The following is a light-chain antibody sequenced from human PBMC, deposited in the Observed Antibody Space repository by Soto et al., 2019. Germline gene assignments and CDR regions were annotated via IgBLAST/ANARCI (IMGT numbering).Light chain of an antibody. J-gene: IGKJ2*01. Sequence: EIVLTQSPDTLSLSPGERATLSCRASQSVSSNYLAWYQQKPGQGPRLLIYLASSRASGIPDRFSGSGSGTDFTLSISRLEPEDFAVYYCQQYGSSPYTFGQGTKLEI. CDR3: QQYGSSPYT. V-gene: IGKV3-20*01. CDR2: LAS. CDR1: QSVSSNY.